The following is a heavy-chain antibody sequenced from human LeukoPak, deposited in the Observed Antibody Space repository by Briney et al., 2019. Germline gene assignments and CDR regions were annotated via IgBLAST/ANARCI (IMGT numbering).Heavy chain of an antibody. V-gene: IGHV4-59*12. CDR3: ARMREGGDYNGLFDY. D-gene: IGHD5-12*01. Sequence: ASETLSLTCTVSGGSISSYYWSWIRQPPGKGLEWIGYIYHSGSTYYNPSLKSRVTISVDRSKNQFSLKLSSVTAADTAVYYCARMREGGDYNGLFDYWGQGTLVTVSS. CDR1: GGSISSYY. J-gene: IGHJ4*02. CDR2: IYHSGST.